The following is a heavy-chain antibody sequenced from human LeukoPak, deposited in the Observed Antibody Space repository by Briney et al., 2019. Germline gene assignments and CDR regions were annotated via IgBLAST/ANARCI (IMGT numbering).Heavy chain of an antibody. J-gene: IGHJ6*02. CDR3: ARDSGSGWYRHYYGMDV. D-gene: IGHD6-19*01. Sequence: GGSLRLSCAASGFTFSSYGMHWVRQAPGKGLEWVAYISYDGIYKNYTDSVKGRFTIAGDNSKTTLYLQMNSLRAEDTAVYDCARDSGSGWYRHYYGMDVWGQGTTVTVSS. CDR2: ISYDGIYK. V-gene: IGHV3-30*03. CDR1: GFTFSSYG.